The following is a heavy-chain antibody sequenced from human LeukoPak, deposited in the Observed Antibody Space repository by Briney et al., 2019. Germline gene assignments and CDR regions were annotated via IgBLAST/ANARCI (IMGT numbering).Heavy chain of an antibody. J-gene: IGHJ3*02. CDR2: ISYDASTK. Sequence: GGSLRLSCAASGFTFSGFAMHWVRQAPGKGLEWVALISYDASTKYYADSVKGRFTISRDNSKNTLYLQMNSLRAEDTAVYYCARVLPDYEGAFDIWGQGTMVTVSS. CDR3: ARVLPDYEGAFDI. V-gene: IGHV3-30-3*01. CDR1: GFTFSGFA. D-gene: IGHD4-17*01.